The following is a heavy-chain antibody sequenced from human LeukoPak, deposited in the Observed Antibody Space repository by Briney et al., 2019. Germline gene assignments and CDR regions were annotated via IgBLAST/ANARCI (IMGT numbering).Heavy chain of an antibody. CDR2: IYPGDSDT. CDR1: GYSFTSYW. CDR3: ARWDWWAGSSGYPIDY. V-gene: IGHV5-51*01. D-gene: IGHD3-22*01. Sequence: GESLKISCKGSGYSFTSYWIGWVRQMPGKGLEWMGIIYPGDSDTRYSPSFQGQVTISADKSISTAYLQWSSLKASDTAMYYCARWDWWAGSSGYPIDYWGQGTLVTVSS. J-gene: IGHJ4*02.